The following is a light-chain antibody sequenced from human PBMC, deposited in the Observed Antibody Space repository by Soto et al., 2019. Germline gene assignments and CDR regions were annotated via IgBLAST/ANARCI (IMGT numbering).Light chain of an antibody. J-gene: IGKJ5*01. CDR1: QSLSSY. Sequence: SRCYMYTSGGARATINSRASQSLSSYLNWYQQKPGKAPKLLIYAASSLQSGVASRFSGSGSGTDFTLTISSLQPEELATYYYQPLNSYPQTIGQGTRLDIK. V-gene: IGKV1-39*01. CDR2: AAS. CDR3: QPLNSYPQT.